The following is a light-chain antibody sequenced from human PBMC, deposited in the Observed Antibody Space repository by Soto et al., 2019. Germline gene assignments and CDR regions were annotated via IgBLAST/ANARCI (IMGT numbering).Light chain of an antibody. Sequence: QSALTQPASVSGSPGQSITISCTGTNSDIGGYNYVSWYQHHPGKAPKLMIYDVSNRPSGVSNRFSGSKSANTASLTISGLQAEDEADYYCSSYTSSGTPDVFGTGTKLTVL. CDR2: DVS. V-gene: IGLV2-14*03. CDR1: NSDIGGYNY. J-gene: IGLJ1*01. CDR3: SSYTSSGTPDV.